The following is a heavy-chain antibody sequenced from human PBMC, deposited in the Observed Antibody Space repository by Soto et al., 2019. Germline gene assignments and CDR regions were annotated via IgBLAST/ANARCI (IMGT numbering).Heavy chain of an antibody. D-gene: IGHD5-12*01. CDR3: ASSVATKIGYFDY. CDR1: GGSFSGYY. CDR2: INHSGST. J-gene: IGHJ4*02. Sequence: SETLSLTCAVYGGSFSGYYWSWIRQPPGKGLEWIGYINHSGSTNYNPSLKSRVTISVDTSKNQFSPKLSSVTAADTAVYYCASSVATKIGYFDYWGQGTLVTVSS. V-gene: IGHV4-34*01.